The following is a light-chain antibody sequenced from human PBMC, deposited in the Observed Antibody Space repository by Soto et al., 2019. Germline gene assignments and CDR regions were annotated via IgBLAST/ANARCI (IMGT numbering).Light chain of an antibody. CDR2: AAS. V-gene: IGKV1-39*01. J-gene: IGKJ4*01. CDR3: QQSYSTPRALT. Sequence: DVQMTQSPSSLSALVGDSVTITCRASQSVSRYLNWYQHKPGKAPKLLINAASNLRSGVPSRFSGSGSGTDFTLTISSLQPEDFATYYCQQSYSTPRALTFGGGTKVDIK. CDR1: QSVSRY.